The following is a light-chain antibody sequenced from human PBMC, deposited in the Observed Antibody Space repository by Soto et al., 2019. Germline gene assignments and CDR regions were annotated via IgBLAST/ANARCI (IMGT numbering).Light chain of an antibody. J-gene: IGKJ1*01. CDR3: QQYGSSVWT. V-gene: IGKV3-20*01. Sequence: IVLTQSPGTLSLSPGERATLSCRASQSVTSNYIAWYQQKLGQAPRLILFGASSRATGIPDRFSGSGSGTDFSLTISRLEPEDFAVYYCQQYGSSVWTFGQGTKAEIK. CDR2: GAS. CDR1: QSVTSNY.